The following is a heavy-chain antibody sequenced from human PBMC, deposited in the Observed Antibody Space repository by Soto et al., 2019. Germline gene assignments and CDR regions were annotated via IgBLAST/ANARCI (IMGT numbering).Heavy chain of an antibody. V-gene: IGHV1-69*02. CDR3: AAFPVTTSGDYFDY. CDR2: IIPILGIA. J-gene: IGHJ4*02. CDR1: GGTFSSYT. D-gene: IGHD4-17*01. Sequence: SVKVSCKASGGTFSSYTISWVRQAPGQGLEWMGRIIPILGIANYAQKFQGRVTITADKSTSTAYMELSSLRSEDTAVYYCAAFPVTTSGDYFDYWGQGTLVTVS.